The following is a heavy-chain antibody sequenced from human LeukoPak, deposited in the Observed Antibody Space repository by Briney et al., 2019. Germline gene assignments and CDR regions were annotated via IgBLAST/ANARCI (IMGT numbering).Heavy chain of an antibody. D-gene: IGHD6-13*01. J-gene: IGHJ5*02. CDR3: AKRAAAGPDDWFDP. Sequence: PGGSLRLSCADSGFTFNNYAMSWVRQAPGKRLEWLSGISGSGGKTYYADSVKGRFTISRDNSKNTFYLQMNTLRAEDTAVYYCAKRAAAGPDDWFDPWGQGTLVTVSS. CDR1: GFTFNNYA. CDR2: ISGSGGKT. V-gene: IGHV3-23*01.